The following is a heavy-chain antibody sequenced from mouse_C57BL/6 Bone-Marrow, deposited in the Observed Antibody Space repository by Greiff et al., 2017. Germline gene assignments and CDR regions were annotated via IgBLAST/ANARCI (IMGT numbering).Heavy chain of an antibody. CDR1: GYTFTSYT. CDR2: INPSSGYT. V-gene: IGHV1-4*01. Sequence: LVESGAELARPGASVKMSCKASGYTFTSYTMHWVKQRPGQGLEWIGYINPSSGYTNYNEKFKSKATLTVDTSSSTAYMQLSSLTSEDSAVYYCAREEGLLPAMDYWGQGTSVTVSS. J-gene: IGHJ4*01. D-gene: IGHD2-3*01. CDR3: AREEGLLPAMDY.